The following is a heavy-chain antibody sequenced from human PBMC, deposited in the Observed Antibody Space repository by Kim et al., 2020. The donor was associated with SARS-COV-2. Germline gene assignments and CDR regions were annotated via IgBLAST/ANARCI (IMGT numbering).Heavy chain of an antibody. J-gene: IGHJ4*02. CDR3: ARAPVGATGSVDY. Sequence: YAQKCQGRVTMTRDTSISTAYMELSRLRSDDTAVYYCARAPVGATGSVDYWGQGTLVTVSS. V-gene: IGHV1-2*02. D-gene: IGHD1-26*01.